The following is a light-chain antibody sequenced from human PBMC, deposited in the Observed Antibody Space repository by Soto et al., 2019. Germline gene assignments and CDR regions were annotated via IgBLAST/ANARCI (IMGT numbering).Light chain of an antibody. Sequence: EVVMTQSPATLSVSPGERATLSCWASQSVNTNVAWYQQKPGQAPRLLIYGASTRTTGIADRFSGTGSGTEFTLTISSLQSEDFAVYFCQQYNNRPPWTFGQGTKVEIK. CDR3: QQYNNRPPWT. CDR2: GAS. V-gene: IGKV3-15*01. J-gene: IGKJ1*01. CDR1: QSVNTN.